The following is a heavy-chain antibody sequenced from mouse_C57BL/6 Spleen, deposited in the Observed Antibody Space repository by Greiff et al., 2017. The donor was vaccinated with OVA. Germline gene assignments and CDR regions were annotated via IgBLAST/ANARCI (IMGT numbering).Heavy chain of an antibody. CDR3: AREEDWYFDV. CDR2: IYPSDSET. V-gene: IGHV1-61*01. Sequence: QVQLKQPGAELVRPGSSVKLSCKASGYTFTSYWMDWVKQRPGQGLEWIGNIYPSDSETHYNQKFKDKATLTVDKSSSTAYMQLSSLTSEDSAVYFYAREEDWYFDVWGTGTTVTVSA. J-gene: IGHJ1*03. CDR1: GYTFTSYW.